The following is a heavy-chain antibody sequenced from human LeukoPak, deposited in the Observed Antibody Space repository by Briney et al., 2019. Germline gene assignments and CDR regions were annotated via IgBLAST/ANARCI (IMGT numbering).Heavy chain of an antibody. CDR1: GFTFSSYE. Sequence: GGSLRLSCAASGFTFSSYEMNWVRQAPGKGLEWVSYISSSGSTIHYADSVKGRFTISRDNAKNSLYLQMNSLRAEDTAVYYCARDTRVGYSYGRGSFDYWGQGTLITVSS. CDR2: ISSSGSTI. D-gene: IGHD5-18*01. V-gene: IGHV3-48*03. CDR3: ARDTRVGYSYGRGSFDY. J-gene: IGHJ4*02.